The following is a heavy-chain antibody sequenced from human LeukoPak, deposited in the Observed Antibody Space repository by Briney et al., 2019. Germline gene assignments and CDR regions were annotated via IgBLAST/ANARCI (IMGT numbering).Heavy chain of an antibody. CDR2: INSDGSST. V-gene: IGHV3-74*01. D-gene: IGHD3-16*02. CDR1: GFTFSSYW. CDR3: ARARVWGSYRSPDAFDI. J-gene: IGHJ3*02. Sequence: GGSLRLSCAASGFTFSSYWMHWVRQAPGKGLVWVSRINSDGSSTSYADSVKGRFTISRDNAKNTLYLQMNSLRAEDTAVYYCARARVWGSYRSPDAFDIWGQGTMVTVSS.